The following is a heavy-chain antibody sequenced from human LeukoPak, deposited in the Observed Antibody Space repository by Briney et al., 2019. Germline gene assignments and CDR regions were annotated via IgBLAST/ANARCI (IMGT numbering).Heavy chain of an antibody. J-gene: IGHJ6*02. Sequence: GGSLRLSCAASGFTFSSYSMHWVRQAPGKGLEWVAVISYDGSNKDYADSVKGRFTISRDNSKNTLHLQMNSLRAEDTAVYYCARSPGYYYYYGMDVWGQGTTVTVSS. CDR3: ARSPGYYYYYGMDV. V-gene: IGHV3-30*04. CDR1: GFTFSSYS. CDR2: ISYDGSNK.